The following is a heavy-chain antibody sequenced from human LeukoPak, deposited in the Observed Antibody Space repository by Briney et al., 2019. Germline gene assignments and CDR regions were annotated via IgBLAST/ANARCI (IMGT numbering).Heavy chain of an antibody. CDR3: ANLASSGWLHAFDI. Sequence: GSLRLSCAASGFTFSSYAMHWVRQAPGKGLEWVAVISYDGSNKYYADSVKGRFTISRDNSKNTLYLQMNGLRAEDTAVYYCANLASSGWLHAFDIWGQGTMVTVSS. D-gene: IGHD6-19*01. V-gene: IGHV3-30-3*01. J-gene: IGHJ3*02. CDR1: GFTFSSYA. CDR2: ISYDGSNK.